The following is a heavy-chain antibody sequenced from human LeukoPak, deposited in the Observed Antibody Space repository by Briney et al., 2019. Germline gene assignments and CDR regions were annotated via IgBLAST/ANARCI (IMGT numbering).Heavy chain of an antibody. CDR2: INHSGST. Sequence: SETLSLTCAVYGGSFSGYYWSWIRQPPGKGLEWIGEINHSGSTNYNPSLKSRVTISVDTSKNQFSLKLSSVTAADTAVYYCARAXLWFGENAFDIWGQGTMVTVSS. J-gene: IGHJ3*02. CDR1: GGSFSGYY. CDR3: ARAXLWFGENAFDI. D-gene: IGHD3-10*01. V-gene: IGHV4-34*01.